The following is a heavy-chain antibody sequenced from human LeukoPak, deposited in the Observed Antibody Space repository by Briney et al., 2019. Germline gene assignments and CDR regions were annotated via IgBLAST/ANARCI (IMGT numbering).Heavy chain of an antibody. CDR3: ARVGRMVASERYYYYGMDV. V-gene: IGHV3-53*01. J-gene: IGHJ6*02. CDR2: IYSGGST. CDR1: GFTVSSNY. D-gene: IGHD5-12*01. Sequence: GVLRLSCAASGFTVSSNYMSWVRQAPGKGLEWVSVIYSGGSTYYADSVKGRFTISRDNSKNTLYLQMNSLRAEDTAVYYCARVGRMVASERYYYYGMDVWGQGTTVTVSS.